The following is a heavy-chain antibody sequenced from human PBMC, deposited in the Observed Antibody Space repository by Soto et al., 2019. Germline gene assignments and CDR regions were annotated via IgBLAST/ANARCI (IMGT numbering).Heavy chain of an antibody. J-gene: IGHJ4*02. CDR2: IFPGDSDT. CDR1: GHNFISYW. V-gene: IGHV5-51*01. CDR3: ARGGYNYATYYFDY. Sequence: PGESLKISCKGSGHNFISYWIGWVRQMPGKGLEWMGVIFPGDSDTRYSPSFQGQVTISADRSISVAYLQWSSLKASDTAMYYCARGGYNYATYYFDYWGQGTLVTVSS. D-gene: IGHD5-18*01.